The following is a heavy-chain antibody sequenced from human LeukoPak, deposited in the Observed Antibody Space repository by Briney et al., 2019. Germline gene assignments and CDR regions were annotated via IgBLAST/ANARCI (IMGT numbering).Heavy chain of an antibody. D-gene: IGHD3-10*01. CDR3: ARVPGYYYGSGRNMGGDFVY. V-gene: IGHV3-23*01. CDR1: GFTFSSYA. CDR2: ISGSGGST. J-gene: IGHJ4*02. Sequence: GGSLRLSCAASGFTFSSYAMSWVRQAPGKGLEWVSAISGSGGSTYYADSVKGRFTISRDNSKNTLYLQMNRLRDEDTAVYYCARVPGYYYGSGRNMGGDFVYCGQGTLVTVSS.